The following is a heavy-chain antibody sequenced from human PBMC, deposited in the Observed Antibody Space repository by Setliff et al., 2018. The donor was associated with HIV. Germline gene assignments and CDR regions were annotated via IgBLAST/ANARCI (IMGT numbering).Heavy chain of an antibody. J-gene: IGHJ4*02. D-gene: IGHD5-18*01. CDR1: GDSIGSYS. Sequence: PSETLSLTCTVSGDSIGSYSWSWIRQPPGKGLEWIGTISYTGSTYYNPSLKSRLTISVDTSKNQFSLKLSSVTAADTAVYYCARRDGYSYGFYFDYWGQGTLVTVSS. V-gene: IGHV4-39*01. CDR2: ISYTGST. CDR3: ARRDGYSYGFYFDY.